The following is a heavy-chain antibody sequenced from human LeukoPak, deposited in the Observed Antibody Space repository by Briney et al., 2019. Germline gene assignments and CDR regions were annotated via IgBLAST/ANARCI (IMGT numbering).Heavy chain of an antibody. CDR1: GYTFTGYY. CDR2: INPNSGGT. Sequence: GASVKVSCKASGYTFTGYYMHWVRQAPGQGLEGMGWINPNSGGTNYAQKFQGRVTMTRDTSISTAYMELSRLRSDDTAVYYCARERIAVAAKNWFDPWGQGTLVTVSS. CDR3: ARERIAVAAKNWFDP. V-gene: IGHV1-2*02. D-gene: IGHD6-19*01. J-gene: IGHJ5*02.